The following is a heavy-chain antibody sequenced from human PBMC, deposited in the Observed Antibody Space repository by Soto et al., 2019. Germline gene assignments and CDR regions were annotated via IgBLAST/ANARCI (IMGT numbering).Heavy chain of an antibody. CDR3: AKGAYSSGSESAFDL. Sequence: QVQLVQSGAEVKKPGSSVKVSCKTSGGTFSAYPFNWVRQAPGQGLEWMGRIIPILDITDYSQNFQGRVTSNEDKSTNTAYMDLTSLRSEDTAMYFCAKGAYSSGSESAFDLWGQGTLITVSS. CDR1: GGTFSAYP. J-gene: IGHJ3*01. CDR2: IIPILDIT. D-gene: IGHD3-22*01. V-gene: IGHV1-69*02.